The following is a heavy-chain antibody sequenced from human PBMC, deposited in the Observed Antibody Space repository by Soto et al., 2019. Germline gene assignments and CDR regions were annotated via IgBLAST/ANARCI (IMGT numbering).Heavy chain of an antibody. CDR2: INHVGGT. J-gene: IGHJ5*02. V-gene: IGHV4-34*01. D-gene: IGHD3-16*01. Sequence: SETLSLTCAVYGGSFSGYYWSWIRQPPGKGLEWIGEINHVGGTNYNPSLKSRVTMSVDTSRNQFSLRLISVTAADTAMYFCVRIRYQLPSSVLWLDPWGQGTTVTVSS. CDR1: GGSFSGYY. CDR3: VRIRYQLPSSVLWLDP.